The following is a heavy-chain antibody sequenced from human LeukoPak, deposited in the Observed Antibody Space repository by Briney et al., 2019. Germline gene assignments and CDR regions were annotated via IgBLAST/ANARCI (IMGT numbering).Heavy chain of an antibody. CDR3: ARDHDSSGYYRYYFDY. J-gene: IGHJ4*02. CDR2: IIPIFGTA. V-gene: IGHV1-69*13. Sequence: ASVKVSCKASGGTFSSYAISWVRQAPGQGLEWMGGIIPIFGTANYAQKFQGRVTITADESTSTAYMELSSLRSEDTAVYYCARDHDSSGYYRYYFDYWGQGTLVTVSS. CDR1: GGTFSSYA. D-gene: IGHD3-22*01.